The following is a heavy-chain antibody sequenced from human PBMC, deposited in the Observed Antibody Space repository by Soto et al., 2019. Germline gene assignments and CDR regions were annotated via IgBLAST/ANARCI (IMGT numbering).Heavy chain of an antibody. CDR1: GFTFSSYG. J-gene: IGHJ4*02. V-gene: IGHV3-30*18. CDR3: AKFYGGNY. CDR2: ISYDGSNK. Sequence: GGSLRLSCAASGFTFSSYGMHWVRQAPGKGPEWVAVISYDGSNKYYADSVKGRFTISRDNSKNTLYLQMNSLRAEDTAVYYCAKFYGGNYWGQGTLVTVS. D-gene: IGHD4-17*01.